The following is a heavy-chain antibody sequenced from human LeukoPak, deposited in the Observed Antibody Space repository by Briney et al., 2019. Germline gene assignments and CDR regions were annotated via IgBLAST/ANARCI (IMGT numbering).Heavy chain of an antibody. D-gene: IGHD3-22*01. CDR1: GGTFSSYA. CDR2: IIPILGIA. J-gene: IGHJ4*02. V-gene: IGHV1-69*04. Sequence: PGASVKVSCKASGGTFSSYAIGWVRQAPGQGLEWMGRIIPILGIANYAQKFQGRVTITADKSTSTAYMELSSLRSEDTAVYYCASANRGYDSSGPEGYWGQGTLVTVSS. CDR3: ASANRGYDSSGPEGY.